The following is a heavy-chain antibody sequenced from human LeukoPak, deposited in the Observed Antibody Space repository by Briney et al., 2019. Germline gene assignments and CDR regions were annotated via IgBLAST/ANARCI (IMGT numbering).Heavy chain of an antibody. J-gene: IGHJ5*02. CDR3: ARESHCSGGSCYGNNWFDP. CDR2: IYYSGST. Sequence: SQTLSLTCTVSGGSISSGDYYWSWIRQPPGKGLEWIGYIYYSGSTYYNPSLKSRATISVDTSKNQFSLKLSSVTAADTAVYYCARESHCSGGSCYGNNWFDPRGQGTLVTVSS. D-gene: IGHD2-15*01. CDR1: GGSISSGDYY. V-gene: IGHV4-30-4*08.